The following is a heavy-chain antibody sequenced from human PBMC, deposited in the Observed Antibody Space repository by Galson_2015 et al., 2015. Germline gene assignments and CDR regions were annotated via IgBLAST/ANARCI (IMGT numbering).Heavy chain of an antibody. CDR3: ARSVAPRGYSYGCFDY. V-gene: IGHV3-48*03. CDR2: ISSSGTTI. J-gene: IGHJ4*02. Sequence: SLRLSCAASGFTFSSYEMNWVRQAPGKGLEWVSYISSSGTTIHYADSVKARFIISRDNAKNSLYLQLNSLRAEGTALYYCARSVAPRGYSYGCFDYWGQGTLVSVSS. D-gene: IGHD5-18*01. CDR1: GFTFSSYE.